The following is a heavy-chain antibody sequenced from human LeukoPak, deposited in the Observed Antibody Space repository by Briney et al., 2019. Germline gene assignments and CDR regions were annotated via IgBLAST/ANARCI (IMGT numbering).Heavy chain of an antibody. CDR3: ATYSGSYYDDAFDI. Sequence: NPSETLSLTCTVSGGSISSYYWSWIRQPPGKGLEWIGYIYYSGSTNYNPSLKSRVTISVDTSMNQFSLKLSSVTAADTAVYYCATYSGSYYDDAFDIWGQGTMVTVSS. J-gene: IGHJ3*02. D-gene: IGHD1-26*01. V-gene: IGHV4-59*12. CDR1: GGSISSYY. CDR2: IYYSGST.